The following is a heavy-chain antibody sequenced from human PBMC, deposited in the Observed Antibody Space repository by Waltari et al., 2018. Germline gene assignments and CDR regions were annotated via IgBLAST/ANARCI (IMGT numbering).Heavy chain of an antibody. CDR1: GGTFANYS. J-gene: IGHJ6*02. V-gene: IGHV1-69*05. CDR3: ARTLPPDNKSWHYYFGMDV. D-gene: IGHD1-1*01. CDR2: IIPMFNTS. Sequence: QVQLVQSGAEAKKPGSSVKVSCQSSGGTFANYSISWVRQAPGQGVGWMGGIIPMFNTSNYAQKVKDRVTITKDESTTTAFMELSGLRFDDTAIYYCARTLPPDNKSWHYYFGMDVWGQGTTVTVSS.